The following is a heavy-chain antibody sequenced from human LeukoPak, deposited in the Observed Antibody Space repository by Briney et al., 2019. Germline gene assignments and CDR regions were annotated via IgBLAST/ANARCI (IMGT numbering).Heavy chain of an antibody. CDR1: GYTFTSFG. CDR2: ISAYNGNT. J-gene: IGHJ4*02. D-gene: IGHD3-16*01. V-gene: IGHV1-18*04. Sequence: ASVKVSCKASGYTFTSFGISWVRQAPGQGLEWMGWISAYNGNTNFAQKLQGRVTMTTDTSTSTAYMELRSLRSDDTAMFYCVRDLGDQPLGIFFGFWGQGTLVTVSS. CDR3: VRDLGDQPLGIFFGF.